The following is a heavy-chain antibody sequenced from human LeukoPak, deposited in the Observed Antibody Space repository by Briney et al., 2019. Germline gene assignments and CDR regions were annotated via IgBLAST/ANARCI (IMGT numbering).Heavy chain of an antibody. D-gene: IGHD4-11*01. V-gene: IGHV3-7*01. CDR2: IKHDGSEK. Sequence: GGSLRLSCAASGFTFSSNWMSWVRQAPGKGLEWVANIKHDGSEKYYADSVKGRFSISRDNSKNTLYVQMHSLRPEDTAVYYCTSLYTWGQGTMVIVSS. CDR1: GFTFSSNW. J-gene: IGHJ3*01. CDR3: TSLYT.